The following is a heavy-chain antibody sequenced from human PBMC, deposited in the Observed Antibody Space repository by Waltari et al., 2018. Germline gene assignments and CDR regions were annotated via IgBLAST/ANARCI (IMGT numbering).Heavy chain of an antibody. CDR1: GGSISNLNFY. D-gene: IGHD5-18*01. CDR3: AVSPDTATSRAAFHF. CDR2: IYRSGVT. Sequence: QVQLQESGPGLAKASQTLSLTCDVSGGSISNLNFYWSWIRHPAGKGLEWIGRIYRSGVTDYNPSLRGRATMFLDMSKNQFSLTVDSLIAADTAVYYCAVSPDTATSRAAFHFWGPGTTVSVSS. V-gene: IGHV4-61*02. J-gene: IGHJ6*02.